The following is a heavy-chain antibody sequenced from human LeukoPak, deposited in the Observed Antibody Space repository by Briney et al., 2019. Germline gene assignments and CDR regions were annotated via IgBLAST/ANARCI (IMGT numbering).Heavy chain of an antibody. CDR2: ISSNGGST. D-gene: IGHD2-21*02. Sequence: GGSLRLSCAASGFTFSSYAMHWVRQAPGKGLEYVSAISSNGGSTYYANSVKGRFTISRDNAKNSLYLQMNSLRAEDTAVYYCARDYFYCGGDCFVDYWGRGTLVTVSS. CDR1: GFTFSSYA. J-gene: IGHJ4*02. CDR3: ARDYFYCGGDCFVDY. V-gene: IGHV3-64*01.